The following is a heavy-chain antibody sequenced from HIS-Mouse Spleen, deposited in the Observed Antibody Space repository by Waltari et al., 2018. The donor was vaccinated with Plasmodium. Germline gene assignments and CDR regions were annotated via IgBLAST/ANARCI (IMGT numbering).Heavy chain of an antibody. Sequence: EVQLVESGGGLVQPGGSLSLACAASGFTFSSYWIRWVRQAPGKGLEWVANIKQDGSEKYYVDSVKGRFTISRDNAKNSLYLQMNSLRAEDTAVYYCASSWYWYFDLWGRGTLVTVSS. V-gene: IGHV3-7*01. J-gene: IGHJ2*01. CDR1: GFTFSSYW. CDR2: IKQDGSEK. CDR3: ASSWYWYFDL. D-gene: IGHD6-13*01.